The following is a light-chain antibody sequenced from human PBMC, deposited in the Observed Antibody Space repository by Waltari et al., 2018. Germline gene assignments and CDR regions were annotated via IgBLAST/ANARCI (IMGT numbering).Light chain of an antibody. J-gene: IGKJ4*01. CDR1: QSVFFSSTNSNY. V-gene: IGKV4-1*01. Sequence: DIVMTQSPDSLAVPLGERGPTTCKSSQSVFFSSTNSNYLSWDQQKPGEPPKLLIYWATTRESGVPDRFSGDGSETDFTLTISSLLPEDVAVYYCQQYYSIPLTFGGGTKVEIK. CDR3: QQYYSIPLT. CDR2: WAT.